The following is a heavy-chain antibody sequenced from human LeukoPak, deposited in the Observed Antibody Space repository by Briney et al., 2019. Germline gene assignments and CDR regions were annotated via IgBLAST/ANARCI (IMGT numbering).Heavy chain of an antibody. V-gene: IGHV4-4*07. D-gene: IGHD1/OR15-1a*01. Sequence: SVTLSLTCTVSGGSISTYYWSWIRQPAGKGLEWIGRIYTSGSTNYNPSLKSRVTMSVDTSKNQFSLKLSSVTAADTAVYFCARGTVPNAFDIWGQGTMVTVSS. J-gene: IGHJ3*02. CDR2: IYTSGST. CDR3: ARGTVPNAFDI. CDR1: GGSISTYY.